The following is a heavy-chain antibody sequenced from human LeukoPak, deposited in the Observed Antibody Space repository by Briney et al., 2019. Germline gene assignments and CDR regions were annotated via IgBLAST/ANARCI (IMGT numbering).Heavy chain of an antibody. V-gene: IGHV3-74*01. CDR2: INSDGSST. CDR1: GFTFSSYW. D-gene: IGHD6-13*01. J-gene: IGHJ4*02. CDR3: ARGLKGIAAAGTYYFDY. Sequence: GGSLRLSCAAAGFTFSSYWMPWVRQAPGKGLVWVSRINSDGSSTSYADSVKGRFTISRDNAKNTLYLQMNSLRAEDTAVYYCARGLKGIAAAGTYYFDYWGQGTLVTVSS.